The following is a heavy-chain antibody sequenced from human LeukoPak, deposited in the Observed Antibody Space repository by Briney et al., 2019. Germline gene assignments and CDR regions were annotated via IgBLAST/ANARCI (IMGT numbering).Heavy chain of an antibody. D-gene: IGHD4-17*01. CDR1: GFTFSSYE. V-gene: IGHV3-48*03. J-gene: IGHJ4*02. Sequence: PGGSLRLSCAASGFTFSSYEMNWVRQAPGKGLEWVSYISSSGSTIYYADSVKGRFTISRDNAKNSLYLQMNSLRAEDTALYYCARYYGDHAGCFDYWGQGTLVAVSS. CDR3: ARYYGDHAGCFDY. CDR2: ISSSGSTI.